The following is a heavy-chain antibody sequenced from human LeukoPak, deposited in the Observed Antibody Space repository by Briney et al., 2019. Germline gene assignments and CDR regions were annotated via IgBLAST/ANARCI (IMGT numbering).Heavy chain of an antibody. CDR2: IYTSGST. CDR1: GGSFSGYY. Sequence: SETLSLTCAVYGGSFSGYYWSWIRQPPGKGLEWIGRIYTSGSTNYNPSLKSRVTMSVDTSKNQFSLKLSSVTAADTAVYYCAREVPRYCSGGSCLRNAFDIWGQGTMVTVSS. V-gene: IGHV4-4*07. J-gene: IGHJ3*02. CDR3: AREVPRYCSGGSCLRNAFDI. D-gene: IGHD2-15*01.